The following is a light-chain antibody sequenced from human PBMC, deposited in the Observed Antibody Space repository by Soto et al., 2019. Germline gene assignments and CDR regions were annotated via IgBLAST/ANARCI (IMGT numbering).Light chain of an antibody. V-gene: IGKV1-39*01. CDR1: QSISSY. J-gene: IGKJ4*01. CDR2: AAS. CDR3: QQSYGSPLT. Sequence: DIQMTQSPSSLSASVGDRVTITCRASQSISSYLNWYQQRPGKAPNNLIYAASRLQSGVPSRFSGSGSGTDFTLTISNLQPEDVATYYSQQSYGSPLTFGGGTKVEIK.